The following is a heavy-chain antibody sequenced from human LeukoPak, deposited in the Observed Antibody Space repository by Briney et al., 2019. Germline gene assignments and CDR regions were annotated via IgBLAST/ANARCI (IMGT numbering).Heavy chain of an antibody. Sequence: GASVKVSCKASGGTFSSYAISWVRQAPGLGLEWMGGIIPIFGTANYAQKFQGRVTITADESTSTAYMELSSLRSEDTAVYYCAREPNYLLRYCSGGSCFWHWGQGTLVTVSS. CDR2: IIPIFGTA. D-gene: IGHD2-15*01. CDR1: GGTFSSYA. V-gene: IGHV1-69*13. CDR3: AREPNYLLRYCSGGSCFWH. J-gene: IGHJ4*02.